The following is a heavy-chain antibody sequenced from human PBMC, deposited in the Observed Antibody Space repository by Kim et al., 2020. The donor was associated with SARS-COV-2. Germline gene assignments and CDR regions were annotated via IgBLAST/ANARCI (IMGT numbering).Heavy chain of an antibody. J-gene: IGHJ4*02. V-gene: IGHV4-39*07. D-gene: IGHD3-16*01. CDR2: IYYSGST. CDR3: ARFGYFDY. Sequence: SETLSLTCTVSGGSISSSSYYWGWIRQPPGKGLEWIGSIYYSGSTYYNPSLKSRVTISVDTSKNQFSLKLSSVTAADTAVYYCARFGYFDYWGQGTLVTVSS. CDR1: GGSISSSSYY.